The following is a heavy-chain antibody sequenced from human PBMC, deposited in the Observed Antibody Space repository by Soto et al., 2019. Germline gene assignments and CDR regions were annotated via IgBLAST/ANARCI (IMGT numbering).Heavy chain of an antibody. J-gene: IGHJ6*02. CDR2: IIPIFGTA. Sequence: SVKVSCKASGGTFSSYAISWVRQAPGQGLEWMGGIIPIFGTANYAQKFQGRVTITADESTSTAYMELSSLRSEDTAVYYCARAKPPNYYYYYGMDVWGQGTTVTVFS. CDR3: ARAKPPNYYYYYGMDV. V-gene: IGHV1-69*13. CDR1: GGTFSSYA.